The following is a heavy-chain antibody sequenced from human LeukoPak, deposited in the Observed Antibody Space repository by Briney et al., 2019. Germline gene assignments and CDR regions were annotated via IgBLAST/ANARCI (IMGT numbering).Heavy chain of an antibody. J-gene: IGHJ6*02. CDR3: ARPVTTYGIDV. CDR2: ISGSGGVT. D-gene: IGHD2/OR15-2a*01. Sequence: GGSLRLSCVVTGLTFRNYAMSWVRQAPGKGPEWVSDISGSGGVTHYADSVKGRFSISRDNSKNTLYLEMNSLRADDTAVYYCARPVTTYGIDVWGQGTTVTVSS. V-gene: IGHV3-23*01. CDR1: GLTFRNYA.